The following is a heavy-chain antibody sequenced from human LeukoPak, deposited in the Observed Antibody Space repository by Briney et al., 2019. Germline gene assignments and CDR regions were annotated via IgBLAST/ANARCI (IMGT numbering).Heavy chain of an antibody. J-gene: IGHJ1*01. D-gene: IGHD2-15*01. V-gene: IGHV4-39*01. CDR1: GGSISSSSYY. CDR2: IYYSGST. CDR3: AGKLGYCSGGSCYSAH. Sequence: PSETLSLTCTVSGGSISSSSYYWGWIRQPPGKGLEWIGSIYYSGSTYYNPSLKSRVTISVDTSKNQFSLKLSSVTAADTAVYYCAGKLGYCSGGSCYSAHWGQGTLVTVSS.